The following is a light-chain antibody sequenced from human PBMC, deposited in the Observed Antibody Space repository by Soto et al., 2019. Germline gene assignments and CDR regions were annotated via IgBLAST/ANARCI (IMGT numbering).Light chain of an antibody. CDR1: QSVLYSSNNENY. J-gene: IGKJ1*01. CDR2: WAS. Sequence: DIVMTQSPDSLAVSLGDRSTINCNSSQSVLYSSNNENYLAWYQQKPGQPPKLLIYWASTRESGVPDRFSGSGSGRDFTLTISSLQAEDVAIYYCKQYYSTPKFGQGTKVDIK. V-gene: IGKV4-1*01. CDR3: KQYYSTPK.